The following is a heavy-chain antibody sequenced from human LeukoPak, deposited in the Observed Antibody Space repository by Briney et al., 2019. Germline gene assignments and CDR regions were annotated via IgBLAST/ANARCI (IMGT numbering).Heavy chain of an antibody. CDR1: GFTFSSYS. Sequence: GGSLRLSCAASGFTFSSYSMNWVRQAPGKGLEWVSSISSSSSYIYYADSVKGRFTISRDNAKNSLYLQMNSLRAEDTAVYYCAREKGYCSSTSCYNDAFDIWGQGTMVTVSS. D-gene: IGHD2-2*02. J-gene: IGHJ3*02. V-gene: IGHV3-21*01. CDR2: ISSSSSYI. CDR3: AREKGYCSSTSCYNDAFDI.